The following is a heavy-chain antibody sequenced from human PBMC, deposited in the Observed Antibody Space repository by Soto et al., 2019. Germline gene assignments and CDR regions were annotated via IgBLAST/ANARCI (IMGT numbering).Heavy chain of an antibody. Sequence: SETLSLTCVVSGGSFDTYYWNWIRQSPGKGLEWIGESNHRGSNNYSPSLKSRVTISLDTSKNQFPLKLTSVTAADTAVYYCARGGSSDWQVALDMWGQGTMVTVSS. V-gene: IGHV4-34*01. D-gene: IGHD6-19*01. CDR1: GGSFDTYY. CDR3: ARGGSSDWQVALDM. J-gene: IGHJ3*02. CDR2: SNHRGSN.